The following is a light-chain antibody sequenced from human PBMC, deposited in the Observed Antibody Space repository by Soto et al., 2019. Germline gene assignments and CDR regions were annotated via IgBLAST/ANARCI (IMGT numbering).Light chain of an antibody. CDR3: QQSYTTPLT. Sequence: DIQMTQSPSSLSASVGDRVTITCRASQSIASYLNWYQQKPGKAPNLLIYAASSLQSGVPSRFSGSASGTDFTLTISSLQPEEFATYYCQQSYTTPLTFGGGTKVEIK. J-gene: IGKJ4*01. CDR1: QSIASY. CDR2: AAS. V-gene: IGKV1-39*01.